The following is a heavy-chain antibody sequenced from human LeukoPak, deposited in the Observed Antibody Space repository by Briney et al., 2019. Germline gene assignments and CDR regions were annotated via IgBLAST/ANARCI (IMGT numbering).Heavy chain of an antibody. J-gene: IGHJ4*02. CDR1: GGSFSGYY. Sequence: PSETLSLTCAVYGGSFSGYYWSWIRQPPGKGLEWIGEINHSGSTNYNPSLKSRVTISVDTSKNQFSLKLSSVTAADTAVYYCARSPTYYYGSGSYKYWGQGTLVTVSS. V-gene: IGHV4-34*01. CDR2: INHSGST. D-gene: IGHD3-10*01. CDR3: ARSPTYYYGSGSYKY.